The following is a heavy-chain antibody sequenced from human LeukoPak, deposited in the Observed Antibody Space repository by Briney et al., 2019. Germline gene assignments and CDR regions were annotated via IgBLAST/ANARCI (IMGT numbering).Heavy chain of an antibody. V-gene: IGHV5-51*01. D-gene: IGHD6-19*01. CDR2: IYPGDSDT. CDR1: GYSFTSYW. J-gene: IGHJ5*02. CDR3: ARRAAVAVNWFDP. Sequence: GESLQISCKGSGYSFTSYWIGWVRQLPGKGLEWMGIIYPGDSDTRYSPSFQGQVTISADKSISTAYLQWSSLKASDTAMYYCARRAAVAVNWFDPWGQGTLVTVSS.